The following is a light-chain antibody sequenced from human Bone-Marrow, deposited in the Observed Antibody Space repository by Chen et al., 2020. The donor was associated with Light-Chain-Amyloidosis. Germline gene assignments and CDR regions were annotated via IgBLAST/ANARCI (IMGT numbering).Light chain of an antibody. CDR3: MQRIEFPFT. J-gene: IGKJ4*01. Sequence: DIVMTQTPLSLSVTPGEPSAISCRSSQTLFDNDEGNAYLDWFLQKPGQTPQLLIYMVSHRASGVPDRFSGSGSGTDFTLKISRVEAKEVGVYYCMQRIEFPFTFGGGIKVEIK. CDR1: QTLFDNDEGNAY. CDR2: MVS. V-gene: IGKV2-40*01.